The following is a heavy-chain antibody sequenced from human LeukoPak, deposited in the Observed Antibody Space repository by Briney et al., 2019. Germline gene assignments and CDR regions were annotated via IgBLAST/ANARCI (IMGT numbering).Heavy chain of an antibody. CDR1: SRSLSGYY. CDR2: IHYSGST. V-gene: IGHV4-59*01. Sequence: SETLSLTCAVYSRSLSGYYSSWIRQPPRKGLEWIGYIHYSGSTNYHPSLKSRVTISVDTSKNQFSLKLSSVTAADTAVYYCARVPGGYYYYMDVWGKGTTVTVSS. J-gene: IGHJ6*03. CDR3: ARVPGGYYYYMDV. D-gene: IGHD3-16*01.